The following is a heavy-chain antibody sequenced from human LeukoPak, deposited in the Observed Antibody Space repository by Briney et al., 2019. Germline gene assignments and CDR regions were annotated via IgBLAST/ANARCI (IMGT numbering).Heavy chain of an antibody. CDR2: ISSSGSTV. CDR1: GFTFTSYA. Sequence: GGSLRLSCKASGFTFTSYAMGWVRQAPGKGLEWVSYISSSGSTVYYADSVKGRFTISRDNAKNSLYLQMNSLRAEDTAVYYCARAEGSSGWYAGSWGAFDIWGQGTMVTVSS. J-gene: IGHJ3*02. V-gene: IGHV3-48*03. CDR3: ARAEGSSGWYAGSWGAFDI. D-gene: IGHD6-19*01.